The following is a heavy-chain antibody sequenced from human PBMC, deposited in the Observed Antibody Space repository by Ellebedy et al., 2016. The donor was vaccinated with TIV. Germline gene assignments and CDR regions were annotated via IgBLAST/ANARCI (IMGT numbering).Heavy chain of an antibody. J-gene: IGHJ4*02. CDR2: ISSSGSTI. CDR1: GFTFSDYY. Sequence: GGSLRLXXAASGFTFSDYYMSWIRQAPGKGLEWVSYISSSGSTIYYADSVKGRFTISRDNAKNSLYLQMNSLRDEDTAVYYCAREMYYYDSSGYYYGYWGQGTLVTVSS. D-gene: IGHD3-22*01. CDR3: AREMYYYDSSGYYYGY. V-gene: IGHV3-11*04.